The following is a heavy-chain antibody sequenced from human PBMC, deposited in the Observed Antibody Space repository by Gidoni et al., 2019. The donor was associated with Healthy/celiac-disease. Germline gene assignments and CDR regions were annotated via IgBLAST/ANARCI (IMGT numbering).Heavy chain of an antibody. V-gene: IGHV3-30*18. J-gene: IGHJ4*02. CDR2: ISYDGSNK. Sequence: QVQLVESGGGLVQPGRSLRLSCEASGFTFRSYGMHWVRQAPGKGLEWVAVISYDGSNKYYAASVKGRFTISSDNSKNKLYLPMNSLRAEHTAVYYCAKDGPRAYSSSWYYFDYWGQGTLVTVSS. D-gene: IGHD6-13*01. CDR3: AKDGPRAYSSSWYYFDY. CDR1: GFTFRSYG.